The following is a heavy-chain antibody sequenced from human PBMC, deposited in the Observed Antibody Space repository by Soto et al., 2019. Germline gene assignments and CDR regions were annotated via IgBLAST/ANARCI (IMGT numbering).Heavy chain of an antibody. CDR3: ARQGFGALHGLVDV. D-gene: IGHD3-10*01. J-gene: IGHJ6*02. CDR2: INHSGST. V-gene: IGHV4-34*01. CDR1: GGSFSGYY. Sequence: QVQLQQWGAGLLKPSETLSLSCAVYGGSFSGYYWSWIRQPPGKGLEWIGEINHSGSTNYNPSLKGRVTISVDTSKNQFSLRLRSVTAADTAVYYCARQGFGALHGLVDVWGQGTTVTVSS.